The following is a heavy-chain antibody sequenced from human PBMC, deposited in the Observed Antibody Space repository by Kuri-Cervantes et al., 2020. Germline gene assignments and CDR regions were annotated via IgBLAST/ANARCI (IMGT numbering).Heavy chain of an antibody. CDR3: ARVSGYILRAYGMDV. CDR1: GFTFSNYW. Sequence: GGSLRLSCAASGFTFSNYWMHWVRQAPGKGLEWVSSISSSSSYIYYADSVKGRFTISRDNAKNSLYLQMNSLRAEDTAVYYCARVSGYILRAYGMDVWGQGTTVTVSS. J-gene: IGHJ6*02. V-gene: IGHV3-21*01. D-gene: IGHD1-1*01. CDR2: ISSSSSYI.